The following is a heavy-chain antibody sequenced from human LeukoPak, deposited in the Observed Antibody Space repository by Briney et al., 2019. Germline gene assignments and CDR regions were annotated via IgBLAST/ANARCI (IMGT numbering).Heavy chain of an antibody. J-gene: IGHJ4*02. CDR1: GGSFSCYY. CDR2: IHHSGSN. CDR3: ARGRIQLWLRPYYFDY. Sequence: KPSEMLSLTCAVYGGSFSCYYWWGIRPPPGKPLELIWEIHHSGSNNYNPALKSRVTISVDTSKDHFSLKLSSVTAADTAVYYCARGRIQLWLRPYYFDYWGQGTLVTVFS. D-gene: IGHD5-18*01. V-gene: IGHV4-34*01.